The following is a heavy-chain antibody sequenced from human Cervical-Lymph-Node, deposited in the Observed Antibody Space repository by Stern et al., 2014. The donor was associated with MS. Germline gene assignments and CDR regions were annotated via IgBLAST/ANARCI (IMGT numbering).Heavy chain of an antibody. V-gene: IGHV1-69*01. D-gene: IGHD2-15*01. CDR2: IIPTFASP. Sequence: QVQLVQSGAEVKKIGSSVKVSCKASGGTFSDSAISWVRQAPGQGLEWMGGIIPTFASPNYAQKFQGRVTITADASTSTVSMDVSSLKSEDTAVYYCARQKDYIDSGGFHYYYYAMDVWGQGTTVTVSS. CDR3: ARQKDYIDSGGFHYYYYAMDV. CDR1: GGTFSDSA. J-gene: IGHJ6*02.